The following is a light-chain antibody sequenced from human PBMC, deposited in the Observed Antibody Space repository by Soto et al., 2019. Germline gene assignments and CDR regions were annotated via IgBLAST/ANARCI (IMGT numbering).Light chain of an antibody. CDR3: MQSSHVRT. J-gene: IGKJ1*01. CDR1: ESLLHSDGNTY. Sequence: DIVLTQTPLTASVTPGQPASFSCGSSESLLHSDGNTYLSWLHQRPGQPPRLHIYQISKQFSGEPDRFSGSGAGTNFTLKISRVEVEDVGTFFCMQSSHVRTFGQGTKVEI. CDR2: QIS. V-gene: IGKV2-24*01.